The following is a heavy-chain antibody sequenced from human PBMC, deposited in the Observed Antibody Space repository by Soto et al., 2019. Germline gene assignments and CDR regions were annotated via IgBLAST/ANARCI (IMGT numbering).Heavy chain of an antibody. CDR1: GGSFSGYY. CDR3: ARVGSAITMVRGVNFDY. J-gene: IGHJ4*02. Sequence: SETLSLTCAVYGGSFSGYYWSWIRQPPGKGLEWIGEINHSGSTNYNPSLKSRVTISVDTSKNQFSLKLSSVTAADTAVYYCARVGSAITMVRGVNFDYWGQGTLVTVSS. CDR2: INHSGST. V-gene: IGHV4-34*01. D-gene: IGHD3-10*01.